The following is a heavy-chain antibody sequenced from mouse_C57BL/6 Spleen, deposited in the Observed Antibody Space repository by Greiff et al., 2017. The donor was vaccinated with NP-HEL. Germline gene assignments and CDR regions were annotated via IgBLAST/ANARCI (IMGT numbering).Heavy chain of an antibody. Sequence: QVHVKQSGAELARPGASVKMSCKASGYTFTSYTMHWVKQRPGQGLEWIGNINPSSGYTKYNQKFKGKATLTADKSSSTAYLQLSSLTSEDSAVYDCARGERDYFDYWGKGTTLTVSS. CDR2: INPSSGYT. V-gene: IGHV1-4*01. CDR3: ARGERDYFDY. CDR1: GYTFTSYT. J-gene: IGHJ2*01.